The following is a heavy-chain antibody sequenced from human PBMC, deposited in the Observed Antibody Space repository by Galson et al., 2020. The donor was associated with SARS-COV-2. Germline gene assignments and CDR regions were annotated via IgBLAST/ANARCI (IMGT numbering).Heavy chain of an antibody. CDR2: ISHSGST. J-gene: IGHJ6*03. Sequence: SQTLSLTCAVYGGTFSDHSWTWVRQPPGKGLEWIGEISHSGSTNYSPSLKSRVFMSVDTSKNQFSLKVRSVTAADTAVYYCARGGSRPIMAFDYYYFYMDAWGKGTTVTVSS. D-gene: IGHD3-10*01. CDR1: GGTFSDHS. V-gene: IGHV4-34*01. CDR3: ARGGSRPIMAFDYYYFYMDA.